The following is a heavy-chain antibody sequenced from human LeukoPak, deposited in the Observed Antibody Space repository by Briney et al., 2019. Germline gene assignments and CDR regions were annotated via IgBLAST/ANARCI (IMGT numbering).Heavy chain of an antibody. CDR3: ARAQHSSSWYGYYYGMDV. CDR2: INPSGGST. CDR1: GYTFTSYY. D-gene: IGHD6-13*01. J-gene: IGHJ6*02. V-gene: IGHV1-46*01. Sequence: ASVKVSCKASGYTFTSYYMRWVRQAPGQGLEWMGIINPSGGSTSYAQKFQGRVTMTRDTSTSTVYMELSSLRSEDTAVYYCARAQHSSSWYGYYYGMDVWGQGTTVTVSS.